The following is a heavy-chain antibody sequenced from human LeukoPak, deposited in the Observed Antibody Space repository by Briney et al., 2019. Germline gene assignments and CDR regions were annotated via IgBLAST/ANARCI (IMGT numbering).Heavy chain of an antibody. CDR3: ARHPQYCSGGTCYSFNWFDP. D-gene: IGHD2-15*01. Sequence: SETLSLTCTVSGGSISSSNYYWGWIRQPPGKGLEWIGSIYYSGSTYYNPSLKSRVTTSVDTSKNQFSLGLSSVTAADTAVYYCARHPQYCSGGTCYSFNWFDPWGQGTLVTVSS. J-gene: IGHJ5*02. CDR2: IYYSGST. V-gene: IGHV4-39*01. CDR1: GGSISSSNYY.